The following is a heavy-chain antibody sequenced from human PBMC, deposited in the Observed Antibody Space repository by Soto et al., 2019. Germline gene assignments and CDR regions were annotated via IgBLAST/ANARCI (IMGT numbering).Heavy chain of an antibody. V-gene: IGHV3-64*01. J-gene: IGHJ4*02. CDR1: GFPFSSYT. Sequence: PGGSPRLSCAASGFPFSSYTMHWVRQAPEKGLEHVSAISSDGGSTYYANSVKGRFTISRENSRNTLYLQMGSLRAEDMAVYYCARGLVLPVATMYGRFFDCWGQGTLVTVSS. D-gene: IGHD2-2*01. CDR3: ARGLVLPVATMYGRFFDC. CDR2: ISSDGGST.